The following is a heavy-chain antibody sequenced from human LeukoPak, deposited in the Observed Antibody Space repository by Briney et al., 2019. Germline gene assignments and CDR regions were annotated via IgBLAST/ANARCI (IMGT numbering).Heavy chain of an antibody. D-gene: IGHD1-26*01. Sequence: ASVKVFCKASGYTFTGYYMLWVRQAPGQGLEWMGWINPNSGGTNYAQKFQGRVTMTRDTSISTAYMELSRLRSDDTAVYYCARSPHSGSYYYFDYWGQGTLVTVSS. CDR2: INPNSGGT. CDR1: GYTFTGYY. CDR3: ARSPHSGSYYYFDY. V-gene: IGHV1-2*02. J-gene: IGHJ4*02.